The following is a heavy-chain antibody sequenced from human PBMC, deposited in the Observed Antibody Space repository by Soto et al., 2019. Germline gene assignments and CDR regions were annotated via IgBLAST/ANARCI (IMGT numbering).Heavy chain of an antibody. V-gene: IGHV4-34*01. CDR3: ARLATVTTSSYYYGMNV. Sequence: SETLSLTCAVYGGSFSGYYWSWIRQPPGKGLEWIGEINHSGSTNYNPSLKSRVTISVDTSKNQFSLKLSSVTAADTAVYYCARLATVTTSSYYYGMNVWGQGTTVTFT. CDR2: INHSGST. J-gene: IGHJ6*02. CDR1: GGSFSGYY. D-gene: IGHD4-17*01.